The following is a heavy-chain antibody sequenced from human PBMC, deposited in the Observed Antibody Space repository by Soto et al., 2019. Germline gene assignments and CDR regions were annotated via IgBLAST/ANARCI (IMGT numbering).Heavy chain of an antibody. V-gene: IGHV3-11*06. CDR3: ARDHDYVWGSSRPQGFDP. J-gene: IGHJ5*02. Sequence: AGGSLRLSCAASGFTFSDYYMSWIRQAPGKGLEWVSYISSSSSYTNYADSVKGRFTISRDNAKNSLYLQMNSLRAEDTAVYYCARDHDYVWGSSRPQGFDPWGQGTLVTVYS. D-gene: IGHD3-16*02. CDR1: GFTFSDYY. CDR2: ISSSSSYT.